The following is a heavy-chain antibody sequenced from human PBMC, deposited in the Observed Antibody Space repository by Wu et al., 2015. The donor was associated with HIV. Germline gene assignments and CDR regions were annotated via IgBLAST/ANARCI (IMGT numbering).Heavy chain of an antibody. CDR3: ARVQVLAHYYDNHWFDP. Sequence: QVQLVQSGAEVKKPGASVKVSCKASGYTFTSYDINWVRQATGQGLEWMGWMNPNSGNTGYAQKFQGRVTMTRNTSISTAYMELSSLRSEDTAVYYCARVQVLAHYYDNHWFDPWGQGTLVTVSS. CDR1: GYTFTSYD. CDR2: MNPNSGNT. V-gene: IGHV1-8*01. D-gene: IGHD3-22*01. J-gene: IGHJ5*02.